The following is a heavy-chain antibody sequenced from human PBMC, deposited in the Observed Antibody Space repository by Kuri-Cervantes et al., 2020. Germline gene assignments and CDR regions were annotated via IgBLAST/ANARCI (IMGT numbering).Heavy chain of an antibody. V-gene: IGHV3-23*01. CDR2: SSSSGNRT. CDR3: ARDGAQLELPYFFDS. D-gene: IGHD1-1*01. Sequence: GGSLRLSCAASGFTFSTYVMSWVRQAPGKGLEWVSSSSSSGNRTNYADSVKGRFTISRDNAKNSLYLQMHSLRAEDTALYYCARDGAQLELPYFFDSWGQGTLVTVSS. J-gene: IGHJ4*02. CDR1: GFTFSTYV.